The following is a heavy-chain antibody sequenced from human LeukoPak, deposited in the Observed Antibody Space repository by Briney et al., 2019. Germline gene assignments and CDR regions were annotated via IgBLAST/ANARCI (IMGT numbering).Heavy chain of an antibody. CDR3: AKDRSDDYSNYGFDP. D-gene: IGHD4-11*01. V-gene: IGHV3-9*03. Sequence: PGGSLRLSCAASGFTFGDYAMHWVRQAPGKGLEWVSGISWNSGSIGYADSVKGRFTISRDNAKNSLYLQMNSLRAEDMALYYCAKDRSDDYSNYGFDPWGQGTLVTVSS. CDR2: ISWNSGSI. J-gene: IGHJ5*02. CDR1: GFTFGDYA.